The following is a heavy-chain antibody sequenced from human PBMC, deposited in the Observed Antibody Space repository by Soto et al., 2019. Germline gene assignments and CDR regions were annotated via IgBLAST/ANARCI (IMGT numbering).Heavy chain of an antibody. CDR3: ASSGGSTSLGPFDY. CDR2: ISYDGSNK. CDR1: GFTFSSYA. D-gene: IGHD2-2*01. J-gene: IGHJ4*02. V-gene: IGHV3-30-3*01. Sequence: GGSLRLSCAASGFTFSSYAMHWVRQAPGKGLEWVAVISYDGSNKYYADSVKGRFTISRDNSKNTLYLHMNSLRAEDTAVYYCASSGGSTSLGPFDYWGQGTLVTVSS.